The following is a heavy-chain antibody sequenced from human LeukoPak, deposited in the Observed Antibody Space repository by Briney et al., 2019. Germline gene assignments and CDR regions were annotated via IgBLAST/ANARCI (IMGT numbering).Heavy chain of an antibody. CDR3: ARGSGSYHTGYFDY. Sequence: SQTLSLTCALSGDSVSSNSAAWTWIRQSPSRGLEWLGRTYYRSKWYNDYAVSVKSRITINPDTSKNQFSLQLNSVTPEDTAVYYCARGSGSYHTGYFDYWGQGTLVTVSS. V-gene: IGHV6-1*01. CDR1: GDSVSSNSAA. J-gene: IGHJ4*02. CDR2: TYYRSKWYN. D-gene: IGHD1-26*01.